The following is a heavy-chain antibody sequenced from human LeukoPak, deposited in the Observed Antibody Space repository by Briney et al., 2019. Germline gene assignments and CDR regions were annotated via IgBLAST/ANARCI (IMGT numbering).Heavy chain of an antibody. J-gene: IGHJ5*02. CDR3: ARRGVITQLERPFDL. CDR1: GYSFTAYW. Sequence: GESLKISCKGSGYSFTAYWIGWARQMPGKGLEWMGVIYPGDSATTYSPFFQGQVTISVDKSISTAYLQWTYLQASDTAMYYCARRGVITQLERPFDLWGQGTLVTVSS. V-gene: IGHV5-51*01. CDR2: IYPGDSAT. D-gene: IGHD1-1*01.